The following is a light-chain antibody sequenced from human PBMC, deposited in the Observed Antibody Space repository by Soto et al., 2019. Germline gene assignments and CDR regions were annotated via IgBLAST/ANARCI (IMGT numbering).Light chain of an antibody. CDR1: QGSSSW. Sequence: DIQMTQSPSSVSASIGDRVTITCRASQGSSSWLAWYQQKPGKAPKLLIYAASTLQSGVPSRFSGGGSGTEFTLTISSLQPEDFATYYCQQANIFQLTFGGGTKVEIK. V-gene: IGKV1-12*01. J-gene: IGKJ4*01. CDR2: AAS. CDR3: QQANIFQLT.